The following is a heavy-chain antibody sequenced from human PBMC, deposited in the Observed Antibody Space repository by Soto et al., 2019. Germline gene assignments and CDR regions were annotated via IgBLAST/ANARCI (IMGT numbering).Heavy chain of an antibody. Sequence: ASVKVSCKASGCTFTDYYIHWVRQAPGQGLEWMGIINPSSGSTSYSQKFQGRVPMTRDTSTSTVYMELSRLTSEDTAIYYCARMGGRYESTGPDYWGQGTLVTVSS. D-gene: IGHD3-22*01. CDR2: INPSSGST. CDR3: ARMGGRYESTGPDY. V-gene: IGHV1-46*01. J-gene: IGHJ4*02. CDR1: GCTFTDYY.